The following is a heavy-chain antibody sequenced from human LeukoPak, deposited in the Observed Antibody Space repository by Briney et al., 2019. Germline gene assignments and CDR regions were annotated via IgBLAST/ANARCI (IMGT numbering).Heavy chain of an antibody. CDR3: TRKSRGVADY. CDR2: IGASGSTI. D-gene: IGHD3-10*01. CDR1: GYTFSSYE. V-gene: IGHV3-48*03. J-gene: IGHJ4*02. Sequence: GGSLRLSCVASGYTFSSYEMNWVRQAPGRGLEWLSYIGASGSTIYYAVSVEGRFTISRDNAENSLYLQMDSLRAEDTAVYYCTRKSRGVADYWGQGTLVTVSS.